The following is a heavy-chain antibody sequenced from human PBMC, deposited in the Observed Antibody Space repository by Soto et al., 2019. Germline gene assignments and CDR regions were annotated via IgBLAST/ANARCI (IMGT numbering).Heavy chain of an antibody. V-gene: IGHV4-38-2*01. CDR3: ANLIVFHSSYRHAD. D-gene: IGHD6-6*01. J-gene: IGHJ4*01. CDR1: VYSITNGDY. CDR2: INHSGST. Sequence: SETLSLTCAVSVYSITNGDYWVWIRQPPGQGLDWIGTINHSGSTYYNPSLKSRVTISLYTSKNQFSLNLSSVTAADTAVYYCANLIVFHSSYRHADWGHGTRVTVSS.